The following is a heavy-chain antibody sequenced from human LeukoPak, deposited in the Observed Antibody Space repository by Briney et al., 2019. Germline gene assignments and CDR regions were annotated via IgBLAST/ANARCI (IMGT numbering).Heavy chain of an antibody. CDR2: ISGSGGST. Sequence: GGSLRLSCAASGFTFSSYAMSWVRQAPGKGLEWVSAISGSGGSTYYADSVKGRFTISRDNSKNTLYLQMNSLRAEDTAVYYSAKGSSSGWYLFGYWGQGTLVTVSS. J-gene: IGHJ4*02. CDR1: GFTFSSYA. CDR3: AKGSSSGWYLFGY. D-gene: IGHD6-19*01. V-gene: IGHV3-23*01.